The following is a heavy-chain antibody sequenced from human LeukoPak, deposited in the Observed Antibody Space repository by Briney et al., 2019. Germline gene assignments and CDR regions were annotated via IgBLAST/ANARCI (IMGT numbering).Heavy chain of an antibody. Sequence: GGSLRLSCAASGFTFSRYWMNWVRQAPGKGLEWVATIKGDGSELAYVDSVKGRFTISRDNTKNSLYLQLNSLRVEDTAFYYCLKADDHWKFDIWGQGTMVTVSS. CDR2: IKGDGSEL. CDR3: LKADDHWKFDI. J-gene: IGHJ3*02. V-gene: IGHV3-7*03. D-gene: IGHD1-1*01. CDR1: GFTFSRYW.